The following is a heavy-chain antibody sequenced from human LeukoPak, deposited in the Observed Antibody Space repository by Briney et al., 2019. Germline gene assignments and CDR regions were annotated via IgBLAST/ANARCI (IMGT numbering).Heavy chain of an antibody. J-gene: IGHJ3*02. V-gene: IGHV1-46*03. CDR1: GYTFISYY. Sequence: ASVKVSCKASGYTFISYYMHWVRQAPGQGLEWMGIINPSGGSTSYAQKFQGRVTMTRDTSTSTVYMELSSLRSEDTAVYYCARRSASCSGGSCYPDAFDIWGQGTMVTVSS. CDR2: INPSGGST. CDR3: ARRSASCSGGSCYPDAFDI. D-gene: IGHD2-15*01.